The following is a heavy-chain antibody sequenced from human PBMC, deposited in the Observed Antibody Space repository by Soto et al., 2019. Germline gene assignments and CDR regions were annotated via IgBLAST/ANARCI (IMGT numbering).Heavy chain of an antibody. V-gene: IGHV3-30*18. CDR2: ISYDGSNK. Sequence: QVQLVESGGGVVQPGRSLRLSCAASGFTFSSYGMHWVRQAPGKGLEWVAVISYDGSNKYYADSVKGRFTISRDNSKNTLYLQMNSLRAEDTAVYYCAKEEVTMVRSLADAFDIWGQGTMVTVSS. CDR1: GFTFSSYG. CDR3: AKEEVTMVRSLADAFDI. J-gene: IGHJ3*02. D-gene: IGHD3-10*01.